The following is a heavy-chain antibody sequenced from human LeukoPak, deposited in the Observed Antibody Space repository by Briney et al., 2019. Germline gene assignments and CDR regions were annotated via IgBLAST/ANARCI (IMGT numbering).Heavy chain of an antibody. CDR3: ARDSPQVTIFGTRGAFDI. CDR2: IKQDGSEK. J-gene: IGHJ3*02. V-gene: IGHV3-7*01. Sequence: GGSLRLSCAASGFTFSSYWMSWVRQAPVKGLEWVANIKQDGSEKYYVDSVKGRFTISRDNAKNSLYLQMNSLRAEDTAVYYCARDSPQVTIFGTRGAFDIWGQGTMVTVSS. D-gene: IGHD3-3*01. CDR1: GFTFSSYW.